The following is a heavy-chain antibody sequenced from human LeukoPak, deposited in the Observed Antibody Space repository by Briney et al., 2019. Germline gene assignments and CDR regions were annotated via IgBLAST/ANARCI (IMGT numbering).Heavy chain of an antibody. J-gene: IGHJ4*02. Sequence: GGSLRLSCAASGFTFSSYAMSWVRQAPGKGLEWVSAISGSGGSTYYADSVKGRFTISRDNSKNTLYLQINSLRAEDTAVYYCAKDSASITIFGVVISSVYWGQGTLVTVSS. CDR2: ISGSGGST. D-gene: IGHD3-3*01. V-gene: IGHV3-23*01. CDR3: AKDSASITIFGVVISSVY. CDR1: GFTFSSYA.